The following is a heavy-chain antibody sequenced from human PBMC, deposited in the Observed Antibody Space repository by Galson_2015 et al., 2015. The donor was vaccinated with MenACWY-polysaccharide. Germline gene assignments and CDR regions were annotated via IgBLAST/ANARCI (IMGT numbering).Heavy chain of an antibody. CDR1: GFSFSAYG. CDR2: SGSGGGL. V-gene: IGHV3-23*01. CDR3: AKVGPRSSWTMGLYY. D-gene: IGHD6-13*01. J-gene: IGHJ4*02. Sequence: SLRISCAASGFSFSAYGMSWVRQAPGRGLEWVSGSGSGGGLYYADSVKGRFTVSRDNSKNTLYLQMNNLRAEDTAVYYCAKVGPRSSWTMGLYYWGPGTLVTVSS.